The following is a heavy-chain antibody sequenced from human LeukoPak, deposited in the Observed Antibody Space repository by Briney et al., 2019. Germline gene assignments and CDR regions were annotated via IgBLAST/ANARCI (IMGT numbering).Heavy chain of an antibody. D-gene: IGHD5-18*01. CDR1: GFTFDDYG. CDR3: ARHAMDYYYYGMDV. J-gene: IGHJ6*02. CDR2: INWNGGST. Sequence: PGGSLRLSCAASGFTFDDYGMSWVRQAPGKGLEWVSGINWNGGSTGYADSVKGRFTISRDNAKNSPYLQMNSLRAEDTALYHCARHAMDYYYYGMDVWGQGTTVTVSS. V-gene: IGHV3-20*01.